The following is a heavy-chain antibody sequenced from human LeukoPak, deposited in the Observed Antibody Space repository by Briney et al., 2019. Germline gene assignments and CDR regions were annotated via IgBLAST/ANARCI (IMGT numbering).Heavy chain of an antibody. V-gene: IGHV1-18*01. D-gene: IGHD4-17*01. Sequence: ASAKVSCKASGYTLTSYGISWVRQAPGQGLEWMGWISAYNGNTNYAQKLQGRVTMTTDTSTSTAYMELRSLRSDDTAVYYCAREGTTYGDYAGFDYWGQGTLVTVSS. CDR2: ISAYNGNT. CDR3: AREGTTYGDYAGFDY. J-gene: IGHJ4*02. CDR1: GYTLTSYG.